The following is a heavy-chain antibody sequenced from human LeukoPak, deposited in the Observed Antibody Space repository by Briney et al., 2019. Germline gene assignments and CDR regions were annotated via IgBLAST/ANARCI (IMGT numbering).Heavy chain of an antibody. CDR3: ARVRGHSYGSYSDY. V-gene: IGHV1-2*02. J-gene: IGHJ4*02. Sequence: ASVKVSCKASGYTFTGYYMHWVRQAPGQGLEWMGWINPNSGGTNYAQKFQGRVTMTRDTSISTAYMELSRLRSDDTAVYYCARVRGHSYGSYSDYWGQGTLVTVSS. CDR2: INPNSGGT. CDR1: GYTFTGYY. D-gene: IGHD5-18*01.